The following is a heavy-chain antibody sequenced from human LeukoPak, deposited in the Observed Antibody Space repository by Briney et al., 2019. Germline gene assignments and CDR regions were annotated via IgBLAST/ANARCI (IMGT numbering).Heavy chain of an antibody. CDR2: IYYSGST. V-gene: IGHV4-59*08. CDR3: ARGRVVVRGVIPKYYFDY. D-gene: IGHD3-10*01. Sequence: SETLSLTCTVSGGSISSYYWSWIRQPPGKGLEWIGYIYYSGSTNYNPSLKSRVTISVDTSKNQFSLKLSSVTAADTAVYYCARGRVVVRGVIPKYYFDYWGQGTLVTVSS. CDR1: GGSISSYY. J-gene: IGHJ4*02.